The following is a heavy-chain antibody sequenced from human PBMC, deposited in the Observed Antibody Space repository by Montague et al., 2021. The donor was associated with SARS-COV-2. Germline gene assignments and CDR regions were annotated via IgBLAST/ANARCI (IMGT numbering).Heavy chain of an antibody. CDR3: ARGKLSSGWYDF. D-gene: IGHD6-25*01. J-gene: IGHJ5*01. CDR1: AFNSSTYS. CDR2: ISSTSTYI. V-gene: IGHV3-21*06. Sequence: SLRLSCAASAFNSSTYSMTWVRQAPGKGLEWVSSISSTSTYIYXXXSXGGRFTISRDNAKNSLYLQMNSLRAEDTAVYYCARGKLSSGWYDFWGQGTLVTVSS.